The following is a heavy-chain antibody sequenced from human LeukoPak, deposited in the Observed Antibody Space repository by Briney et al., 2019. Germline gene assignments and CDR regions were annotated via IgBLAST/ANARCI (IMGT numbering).Heavy chain of an antibody. V-gene: IGHV3-23*01. CDR3: ARASGHLDY. CDR1: GFTFSSYA. J-gene: IGHJ4*02. CDR2: ISSRGRYT. D-gene: IGHD1-14*01. Sequence: PGGSLRLSCATSGFTFSSYAMSWVRQAPGKGLEWVSNISSRGRYTYYADSVKGRFTISRDNSENTLYLQMNNLRAEDTAVYYCARASGHLDYWGQGTLVTVSS.